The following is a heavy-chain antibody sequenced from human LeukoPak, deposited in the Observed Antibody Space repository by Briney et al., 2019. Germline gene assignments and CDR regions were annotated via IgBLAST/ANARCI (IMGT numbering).Heavy chain of an antibody. CDR3: ARDSSSWFGFDY. V-gene: IGHV3-53*01. Sequence: GGSLRLSCAASGFTVSSNYMSWVRQAPGKGLGWVSVIYSGGSTYYADSVKGRFTISRDNSKNTLYLQMNSLRAEDTAVYYCARDSSSWFGFDYWGQGTLVTVSS. CDR2: IYSGGST. J-gene: IGHJ4*02. D-gene: IGHD6-13*01. CDR1: GFTVSSNY.